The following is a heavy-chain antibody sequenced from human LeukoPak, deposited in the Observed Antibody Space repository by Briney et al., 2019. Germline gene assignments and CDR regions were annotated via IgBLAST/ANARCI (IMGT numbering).Heavy chain of an antibody. D-gene: IGHD6-6*01. CDR2: IYYTGST. CDR3: ARRKYSSSSGYYFDY. J-gene: IGHJ4*02. CDR1: GRSISSFY. V-gene: IGHV4-59*08. Sequence: SETLSLTCTVSGRSISSFYWSWIRQPPGQGLEWLGYIYYTGSTNYNPSLKSRVTISVDTSKNRFSLKLSSVTAADTAVYYCARRKYSSSSGYYFDYWGQGTLVTVSS.